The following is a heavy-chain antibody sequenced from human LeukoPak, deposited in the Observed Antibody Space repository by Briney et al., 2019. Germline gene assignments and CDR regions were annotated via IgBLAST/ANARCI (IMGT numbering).Heavy chain of an antibody. V-gene: IGHV3-20*01. J-gene: IGHJ3*02. CDR1: GFTFDDYG. Sequence: GGSLRLSCAASGFTFDDYGMSWVRQAPGKGLEWVSGINWNGGSTGYADSVKGRFTISRDNAKNSLYLLVNSLRAEDTALYHCVRSTSYYDTSGYSRGAFDIWGQGTMVTVPS. D-gene: IGHD3-22*01. CDR3: VRSTSYYDTSGYSRGAFDI. CDR2: INWNGGST.